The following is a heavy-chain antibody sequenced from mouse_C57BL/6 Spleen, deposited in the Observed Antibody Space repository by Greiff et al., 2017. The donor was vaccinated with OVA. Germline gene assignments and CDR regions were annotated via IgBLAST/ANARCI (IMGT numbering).Heavy chain of an antibody. J-gene: IGHJ4*01. CDR3: ARYEPMDY. Sequence: DVKLVESGPELVKPGASVKISCKASGYSFTGYYMNWVKQSPEKSLEWIGEINPSTGGTTYNQKFKAKATLTVDKSSSTAYMQLKSLTSEDSAVYYCARYEPMDYWGQGTSVTVSS. V-gene: IGHV1-42*01. CDR1: GYSFTGYY. D-gene: IGHD2-12*01. CDR2: INPSTGGT.